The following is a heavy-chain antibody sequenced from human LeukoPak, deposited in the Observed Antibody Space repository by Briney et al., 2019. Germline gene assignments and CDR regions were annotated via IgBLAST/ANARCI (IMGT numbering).Heavy chain of an antibody. J-gene: IGHJ4*02. CDR2: IIPIFGTA. Sequence: SVKVSCKASGGTFSSYAISWVRQAPGQGFEWMGGIIPIFGTANYAQKFQGRVTITADESTSTAYMELSNLRSEDTAVYYCAGSRRIAAPWCFDYWGQGTLVTVSS. D-gene: IGHD6-13*01. CDR3: AGSRRIAAPWCFDY. V-gene: IGHV1-69*13. CDR1: GGTFSSYA.